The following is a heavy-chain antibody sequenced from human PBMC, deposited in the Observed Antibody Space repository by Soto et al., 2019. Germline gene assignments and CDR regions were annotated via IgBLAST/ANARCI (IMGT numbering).Heavy chain of an antibody. D-gene: IGHD4-17*01. Sequence: GGSLRLSCVASGLSVTNNYMNWVRQAPGKGLEWVSIIYDDGTTRDAGSVKGRFTISRDTSKNTVFLRMSSLTVDDTAMYYCARAYGGNHFDYWGQGTQVTVSS. V-gene: IGHV3-53*01. CDR1: GLSVTNNY. J-gene: IGHJ4*02. CDR3: ARAYGGNHFDY. CDR2: IYDDGTT.